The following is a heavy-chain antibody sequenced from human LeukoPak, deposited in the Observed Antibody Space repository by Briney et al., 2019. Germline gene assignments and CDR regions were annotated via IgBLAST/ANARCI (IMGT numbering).Heavy chain of an antibody. CDR2: INSDGSST. J-gene: IGHJ4*02. CDR1: GFTFSSYS. Sequence: PGGSLRLSCAASGFTFSSYSMHWVRQAPGKGLVWVSRINSDGSSTNYADSVKGRFTISRDNAKNTLYLQMNSLRVEDTAVYYCARELGNVDTAAEWGQGTLVTVSS. D-gene: IGHD5-18*01. CDR3: ARELGNVDTAAE. V-gene: IGHV3-74*01.